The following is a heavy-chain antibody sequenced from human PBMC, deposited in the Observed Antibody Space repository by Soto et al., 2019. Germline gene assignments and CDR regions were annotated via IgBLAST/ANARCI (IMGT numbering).Heavy chain of an antibody. CDR1: GGTFSSYA. CDR2: SIPIFGTA. CDR3: ASRGQYSSSTLASGYFDY. D-gene: IGHD6-6*01. V-gene: IGHV1-69*01. J-gene: IGHJ4*02. Sequence: QVQLVQSGAEVKKPGSLVKVSCKASGGTFSSYAISWVRQAPGQGLEWMGGSIPIFGTANYAQKFQGRVTITANESTSTAYIELSSLRSEDTAVYYCASRGQYSSSTLASGYFDYWGQGTLVTVSS.